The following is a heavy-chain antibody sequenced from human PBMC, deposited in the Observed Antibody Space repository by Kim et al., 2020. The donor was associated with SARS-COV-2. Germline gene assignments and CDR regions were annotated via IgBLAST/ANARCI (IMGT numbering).Heavy chain of an antibody. J-gene: IGHJ4*02. V-gene: IGHV1-3*01. CDR3: ARDRARSSSWGFDY. Sequence: QKLQGRVTITRDTSASTAYMEVSSLTSEDTAVYYCARDRARSSSWGFDYWGQGTLVTVSS. D-gene: IGHD2-2*01.